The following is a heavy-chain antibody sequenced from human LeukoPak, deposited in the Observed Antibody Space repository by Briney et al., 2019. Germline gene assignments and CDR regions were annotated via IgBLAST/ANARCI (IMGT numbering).Heavy chain of an antibody. CDR2: IRYDGIYK. CDR1: EFTVKNNG. Sequence: GGSLRLSCAASEFTVKNNGMHWVRQAPGKGLEWVAFIRYDGIYKYYADSVKGRFTIFRDKSKTTLFLQMDSLRAEDTAVYYCAKDPEKGLAVARLEHWGQGTLVTVSS. J-gene: IGHJ5*02. D-gene: IGHD6-19*01. V-gene: IGHV3-30*02. CDR3: AKDPEKGLAVARLEH.